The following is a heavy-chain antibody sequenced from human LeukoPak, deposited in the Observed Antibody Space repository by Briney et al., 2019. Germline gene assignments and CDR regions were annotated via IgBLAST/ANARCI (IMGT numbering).Heavy chain of an antibody. CDR1: GFTFSNYT. Sequence: GGSLRLSCAASGFTFSNYTMKWVRQAPGKGLEWVSHISISRSTIYYADSVKGRFTISRDNAKNSLYLHMTSLTVEDTAVYYCASTGFGQWPDGFDIWGQGTLVTVSS. V-gene: IGHV3-48*04. CDR3: ASTGFGQWPDGFDI. J-gene: IGHJ3*02. CDR2: ISISRSTI. D-gene: IGHD6-19*01.